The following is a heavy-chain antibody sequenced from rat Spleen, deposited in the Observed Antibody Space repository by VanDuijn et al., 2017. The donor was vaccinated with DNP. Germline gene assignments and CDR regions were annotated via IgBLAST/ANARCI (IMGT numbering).Heavy chain of an antibody. Sequence: EVQLQESGPGLVEPSQSLSLTCSVTGYSITSCCRWTWIRKFPGHKLEWMGYINSAGSTNYNPSLKGRISITSDTSKNQFFLQVNSGTTEDTATYYGARGDILRSFDYWGQGVMVTVSS. CDR2: INSAGST. V-gene: IGHV3-3*01. CDR3: ARGDILRSFDY. D-gene: IGHD1-6*01. J-gene: IGHJ2*01. CDR1: GYSITSCCR.